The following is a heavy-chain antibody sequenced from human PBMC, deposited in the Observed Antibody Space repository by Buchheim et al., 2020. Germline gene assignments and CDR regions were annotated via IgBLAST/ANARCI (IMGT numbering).Heavy chain of an antibody. CDR2: TSYSGSI. CDR3: ARQQWFNRPFDL. V-gene: IGHV4-59*01. D-gene: IGHD3-22*01. J-gene: IGHJ4*02. CDR1: ADSFSSYY. Sequence: QVLVQESGPGLVQPSETLFLTCSVSADSFSSYYWSWIRQPPGKGLEWIGYTSYSGSINYNPSLRSRVTIQVDTSKSPLSLKVTAVSTADTAMYYCARQQWFNRPFDLWGQGTL.